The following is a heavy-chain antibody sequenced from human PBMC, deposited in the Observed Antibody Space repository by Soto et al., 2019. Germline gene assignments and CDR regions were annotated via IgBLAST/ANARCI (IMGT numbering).Heavy chain of an antibody. J-gene: IGHJ4*02. CDR1: GGSFSGYY. V-gene: IGHV4-34*01. Sequence: SETLSLTCAVYGGSFSGYYWSWIRQPPGKGLEWIGEINHSGSTNYNPSLKSRVTISVDTSKNQFSLKLSSVTAADTAVYYCARGQIGYGDLFDYWGQGTLVTVSS. CDR3: ARGQIGYGDLFDY. D-gene: IGHD4-17*01. CDR2: INHSGST.